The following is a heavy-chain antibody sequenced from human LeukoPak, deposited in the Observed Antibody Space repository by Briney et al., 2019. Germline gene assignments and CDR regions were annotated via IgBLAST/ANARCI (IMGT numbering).Heavy chain of an antibody. CDR3: ARATIGELSY. J-gene: IGHJ4*02. V-gene: IGHV4-38-2*02. CDR1: GYSISSGYY. CDR2: IYHSGST. Sequence: KTSETLSLTCTVSGYSISSGYYWGWIRQPPGKGLEWIGSIYHSGSTYYNPSLKSRVTISVDTSKNQFSLKLSSVTAADTAAYYCARATIGELSYWGQGTLVTVSS. D-gene: IGHD3-10*01.